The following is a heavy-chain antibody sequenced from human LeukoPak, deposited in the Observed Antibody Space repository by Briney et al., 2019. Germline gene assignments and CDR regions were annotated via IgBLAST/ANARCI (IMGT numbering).Heavy chain of an antibody. CDR1: GGSISSYY. Sequence: LSLTCTVSGGSISSYYWSWIRQPPGKGLEWVAVISYDGSNKYYADSVKGRFTISRDNSKNTLYLQMNSLRAEDTAVYYCAKERGIRRGYYFDYWGQGTLVTVSS. CDR2: ISYDGSNK. D-gene: IGHD3-16*01. J-gene: IGHJ4*02. CDR3: AKERGIRRGYYFDY. V-gene: IGHV3-30*18.